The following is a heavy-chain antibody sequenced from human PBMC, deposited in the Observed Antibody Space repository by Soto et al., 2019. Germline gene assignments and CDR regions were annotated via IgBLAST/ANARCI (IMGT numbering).Heavy chain of an antibody. D-gene: IGHD6-13*01. V-gene: IGHV4-59*01. Sequence: LSLTCTVSGGSISSYYWSWIRQPPGKGLEWIGYIYYSGSTNYNPSLKSRVTISVDTSKNQFSLKLSSVTAADTAVYYCARFETAAGYFDYWGQGTLVTVSS. J-gene: IGHJ4*02. CDR1: GGSISSYY. CDR2: IYYSGST. CDR3: ARFETAAGYFDY.